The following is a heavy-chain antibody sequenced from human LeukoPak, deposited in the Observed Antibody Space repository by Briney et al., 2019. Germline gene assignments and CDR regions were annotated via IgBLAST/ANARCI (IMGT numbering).Heavy chain of an antibody. CDR3: AREGPDNWFDP. Sequence: PSETLSLTCTVSGGSISSSSYSWGWIRQPPGKGLEWIGSIYYSGTTYYNPSLKSRVTISVDTSKIQFSLKLSSVTAADTAVYYCAREGPDNWFDPWGQGTLVTVSS. CDR1: GGSISSSSYS. V-gene: IGHV4-39*07. CDR2: IYYSGTT. J-gene: IGHJ5*02.